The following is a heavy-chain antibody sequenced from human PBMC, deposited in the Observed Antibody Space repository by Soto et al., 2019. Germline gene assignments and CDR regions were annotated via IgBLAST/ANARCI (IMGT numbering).Heavy chain of an antibody. CDR1: GFTFSSYS. CDR2: ITATGGTT. D-gene: IGHD1-7*01. Sequence: GGSLSLSCAASGFTFSSYSMSWVRQAPGKGLEWVAHITATGGTTYYADSVKGRFTISRDTSRNTLYLHMNSLRAEDTALYYCARCMQAYWNYDAHHIWGQGRMVTVSS. CDR3: ARCMQAYWNYDAHHI. J-gene: IGHJ3*02. V-gene: IGHV3-23*01.